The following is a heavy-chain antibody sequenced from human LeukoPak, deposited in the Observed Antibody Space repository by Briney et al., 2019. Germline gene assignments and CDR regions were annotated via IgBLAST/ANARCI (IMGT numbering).Heavy chain of an antibody. CDR2: GQDSGRT. Sequence: PSETLSLTCTVSGDSISSYCWSWIRQTPGKRLEWIAYGQDSGRTNYNPSLKSRVTISVDTSKNQFSLKLNSVTAADTAVYYCARSISGTRSKFDYWGQGTLVTVSS. J-gene: IGHJ4*02. V-gene: IGHV4-59*08. CDR1: GDSISSYC. D-gene: IGHD1/OR15-1a*01. CDR3: ARSISGTRSKFDY.